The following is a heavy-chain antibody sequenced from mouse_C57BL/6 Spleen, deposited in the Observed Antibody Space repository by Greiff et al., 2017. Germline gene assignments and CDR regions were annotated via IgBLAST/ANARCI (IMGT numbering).Heavy chain of an antibody. Sequence: QVQLQQSGAELVRPGASVTLSCKASGYTFTDYEMHWVKQTPVHGLEWIGAIDPETGGTAYNQKFKGKAILTADKSSSTAYMELRSLTSEDSAVYYCTKTQLSLDYWGQGTTLTVSS. CDR2: IDPETGGT. D-gene: IGHD1-1*02. V-gene: IGHV1-15*01. J-gene: IGHJ2*01. CDR1: GYTFTDYE. CDR3: TKTQLSLDY.